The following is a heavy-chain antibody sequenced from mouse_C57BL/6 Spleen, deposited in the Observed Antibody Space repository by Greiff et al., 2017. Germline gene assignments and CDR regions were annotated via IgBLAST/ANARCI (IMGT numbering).Heavy chain of an antibody. CDR1: GYTFTGYW. J-gene: IGHJ3*01. V-gene: IGHV1-9*01. CDR2: ILPGSGST. CDR3: ARPPWFAY. Sequence: QVQLQQSGAELMKPGASVKLSCKATGYTFTGYWIEWVKQRPGHGLEWIGEILPGSGSTNYTEKFKGKATFTADTSSNTAYMQLSSLTTKDSAIYYCARPPWFAYWAKGLWSLSLQ.